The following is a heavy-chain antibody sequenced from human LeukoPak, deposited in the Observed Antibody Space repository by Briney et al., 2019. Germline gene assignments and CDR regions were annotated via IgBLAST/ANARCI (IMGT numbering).Heavy chain of an antibody. D-gene: IGHD6-19*01. J-gene: IGHJ4*02. CDR3: ARHEHKAVAGDT. CDR1: GGSFSGYY. Sequence: SETLSLTCAVYGGSFSGYYWSWIRQPPGKGLGWIGEINHSGSTFYSPSLESRVTISVDTSKNHFSLRLISVTAADTAMYYCARHEHKAVAGDTRGQGTLVTVSS. V-gene: IGHV4-34*01. CDR2: INHSGST.